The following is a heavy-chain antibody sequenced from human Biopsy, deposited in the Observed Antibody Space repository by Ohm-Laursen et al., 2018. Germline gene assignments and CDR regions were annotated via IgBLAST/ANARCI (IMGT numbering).Heavy chain of an antibody. CDR1: GGSISSYY. D-gene: IGHD3-22*01. CDR3: ARDRGYYSDRTVPGYFDL. V-gene: IGHV4-59*01. Sequence: SDTLSLTCSVSGGSISSYYWSWIRQPPGKGLEWIGYVYYTWSTDYNPSLQSRVTISVDPSKNHFSLRLRSVTPADPAIYYCARDRGYYSDRTVPGYFDLWGRGTLVTVSS. J-gene: IGHJ2*01. CDR2: VYYTWST.